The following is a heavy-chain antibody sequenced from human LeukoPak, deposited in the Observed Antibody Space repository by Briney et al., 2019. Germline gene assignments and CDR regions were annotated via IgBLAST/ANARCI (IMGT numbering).Heavy chain of an antibody. CDR3: ARDSITMIVVAFSPRDAFDI. J-gene: IGHJ3*02. CDR2: IYYSGST. D-gene: IGHD3-22*01. CDR1: GGSISSSSYY. Sequence: PSETLSLTCTVSGGSISSSSYYWGWIRQPPGKGLEWIGSIYYSGSTYYNPSLKSRVTISVDTSKNQFSLKLSSVTAADTAVYYCARDSITMIVVAFSPRDAFDIWGQGTMVTVSS. V-gene: IGHV4-39*07.